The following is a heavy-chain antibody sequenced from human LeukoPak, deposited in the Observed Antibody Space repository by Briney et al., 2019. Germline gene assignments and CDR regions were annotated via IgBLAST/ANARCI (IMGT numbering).Heavy chain of an antibody. Sequence: GGSLRLSCAASGFTFSSYSMNWVRQAPGKGLEWVSSISSSSSYIYYADSVKGRFTISRDNAKNSLYLQMNSLRAEGTAVYYCVAYKFLLSWSAFDFWGRGTMVTVSS. CDR3: VAYKFLLSWSAFDF. D-gene: IGHD6-13*01. J-gene: IGHJ3*01. V-gene: IGHV3-21*01. CDR1: GFTFSSYS. CDR2: ISSSSSYI.